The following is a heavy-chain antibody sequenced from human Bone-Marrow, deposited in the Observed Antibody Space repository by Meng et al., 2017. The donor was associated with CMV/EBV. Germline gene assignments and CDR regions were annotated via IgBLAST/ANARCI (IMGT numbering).Heavy chain of an antibody. V-gene: IGHV3-30*04. CDR2: ISYDGSNK. CDR1: GFTFSSYA. CDR3: AKDRIFGEVGYFDY. J-gene: IGHJ4*02. D-gene: IGHD3-3*02. Sequence: GGSLRLSCAASGFTFSSYAMHWVRQAPGKGLEWVAVISYDGSNKYYADSVKGRFTISRDNSKSTLYLQMNSLRAEDTAVYYCAKDRIFGEVGYFDYWGQGTLVTVSS.